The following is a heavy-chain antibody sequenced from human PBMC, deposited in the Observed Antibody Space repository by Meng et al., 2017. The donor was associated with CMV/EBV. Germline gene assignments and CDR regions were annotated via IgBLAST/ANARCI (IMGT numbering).Heavy chain of an antibody. D-gene: IGHD4-17*01. CDR3: ARDSRSYYGDYYYYGMDV. J-gene: IGHJ6*02. V-gene: IGHV3-21*01. CDR2: ISSSSSYI. CDR1: GFTFSSYW. Sequence: GESLKISCAASGFTFSSYWMSWVRQAPGKGLEWVSSISSSSSYIYYADSVKGRFTISRDNAKNSLYLQMNSLRAEDTAVYYCARDSRSYYGDYYYYGMDVWGQGTTVTVSS.